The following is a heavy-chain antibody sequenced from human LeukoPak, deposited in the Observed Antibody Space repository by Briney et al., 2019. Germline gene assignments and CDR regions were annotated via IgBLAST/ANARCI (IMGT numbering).Heavy chain of an antibody. D-gene: IGHD2-2*01. CDR3: ARDRAAAPGTLHDAFDI. CDR1: GFKFDDYA. J-gene: IGHJ3*02. V-gene: IGHV3-9*01. Sequence: GRSLRLSCVVSGFKFDDYAMHWVRQAPGRGLEWVSSINWNSGSIGYGDSVKGRFTISRDNAKNSLYLQMNSLRAEDTAVYYCARDRAAAPGTLHDAFDIWGQGTMVTVSS. CDR2: INWNSGSI.